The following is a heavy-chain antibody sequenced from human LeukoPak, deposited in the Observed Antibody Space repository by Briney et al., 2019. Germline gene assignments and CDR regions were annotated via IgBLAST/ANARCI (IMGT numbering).Heavy chain of an antibody. Sequence: PGGSLRLSCSVSGLSFSRYPIHWVRQARGKGLEYVSAISSNGGSTYYADSVKGRFTISRDNSKNTLYLQMSSLRGEDTAVYYCVKDQAGTTGNAFDIWGQGTMVTVSS. V-gene: IGHV3-64D*06. J-gene: IGHJ3*02. CDR3: VKDQAGTTGNAFDI. D-gene: IGHD1-1*01. CDR2: ISSNGGST. CDR1: GLSFSRYP.